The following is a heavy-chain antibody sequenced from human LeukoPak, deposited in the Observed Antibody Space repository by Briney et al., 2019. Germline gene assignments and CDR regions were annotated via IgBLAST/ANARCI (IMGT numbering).Heavy chain of an antibody. CDR3: AQSSGWDSLKY. V-gene: IGHV1-2*02. J-gene: IGHJ4*02. Sequence: GASVKVSCKASGHTFTGYYMHWVRQAPGQGLGWMGWINPNSGGTNHAQKFQGRVSMTRDTSISTAYMELSRLRSDDTAVYYCAQSSGWDSLKYWGQGTLVTVSS. D-gene: IGHD6-19*01. CDR1: GHTFTGYY. CDR2: INPNSGGT.